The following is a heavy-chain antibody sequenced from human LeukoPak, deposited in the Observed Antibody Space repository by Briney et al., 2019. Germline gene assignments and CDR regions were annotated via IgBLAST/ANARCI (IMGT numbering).Heavy chain of an antibody. CDR3: ARERSIVGATTWLEGIDY. CDR2: IYHSGSN. Sequence: SETLSLTRTVSGYSIGHGYYRGWIRQPPGKGLEWTGSIYHSGSNYYNPSLKSRLTISVDTSKIQFSLKLSSVTAADTAVYYCARERSIVGATTWLEGIDYWGQGTLVTVSS. J-gene: IGHJ4*02. D-gene: IGHD1-26*01. CDR1: GYSIGHGYY. V-gene: IGHV4-38-2*02.